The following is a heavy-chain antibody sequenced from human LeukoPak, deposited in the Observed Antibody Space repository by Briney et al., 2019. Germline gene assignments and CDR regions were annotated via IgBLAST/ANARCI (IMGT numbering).Heavy chain of an antibody. CDR1: GFTFSNYA. CDR3: AKGSNRLSSFDY. CDR2: IGGGART. D-gene: IGHD2/OR15-2a*01. V-gene: IGHV3-23*01. Sequence: PGESLRLSCVASGFTFSNYAINLVRRAPGKGLEWVATIGGGARTDYGDPVKGRFTISRDNSKNTLYLRMNSLRAEDTAIYYCAKGSNRLSSFDYWGQGTLVTVSS. J-gene: IGHJ4*02.